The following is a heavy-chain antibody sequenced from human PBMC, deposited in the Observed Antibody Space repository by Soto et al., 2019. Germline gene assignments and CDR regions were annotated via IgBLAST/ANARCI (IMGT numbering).Heavy chain of an antibody. J-gene: IGHJ6*02. CDR1: GGTFSSYT. V-gene: IGHV1-69*02. CDR3: ARPDIAAADYYYYGMDV. Sequence: QVQLVQSGAEVKKPGSSVKVSCKASGGTFSSYTISWVRQAPGQGLEWMGRIIPILGIANYAQKFQGRVTITADKSTSTAYMELSSLRSEDTAVYYCARPDIAAADYYYYGMDVWGQGTTVTVSS. D-gene: IGHD6-13*01. CDR2: IIPILGIA.